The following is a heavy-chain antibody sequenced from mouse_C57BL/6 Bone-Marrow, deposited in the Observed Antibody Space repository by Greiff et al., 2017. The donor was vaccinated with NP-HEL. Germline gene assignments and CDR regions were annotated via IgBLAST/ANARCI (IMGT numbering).Heavy chain of an antibody. CDR2: ISYDGSN. J-gene: IGHJ1*03. D-gene: IGHD1-1*01. Sequence: EVKLEESGPGLVKPSQSLSLTCSVTGYSITSGYYWNWIRQFPGNKLEWMGYISYDGSNNYNPSLKNRISITRDTSKNQFFLKLNSVTTEDTATYYCARPTVVAWYFDVWGTGTTVTVSS. V-gene: IGHV3-6*01. CDR1: GYSITSGYY. CDR3: ARPTVVAWYFDV.